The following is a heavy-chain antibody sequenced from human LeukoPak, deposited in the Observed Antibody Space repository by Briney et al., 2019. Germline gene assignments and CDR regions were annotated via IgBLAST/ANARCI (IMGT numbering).Heavy chain of an antibody. Sequence: GGSLRLSCAASGFSFSDYYMSWVRQAPGKGLEWISYITDSGSTIYYAESVKGRFTISRDDAKTSLYLQMNNLRAEDTAVYYCAREMGGDYGSGTFFDLWGQGNMVTVSS. D-gene: IGHD3-10*01. CDR1: GFSFSDYY. V-gene: IGHV3-11*01. J-gene: IGHJ4*02. CDR2: ITDSGSTI. CDR3: AREMGGDYGSGTFFDL.